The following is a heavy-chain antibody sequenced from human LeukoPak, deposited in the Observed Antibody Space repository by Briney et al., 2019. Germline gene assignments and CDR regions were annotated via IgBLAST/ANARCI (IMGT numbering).Heavy chain of an antibody. CDR1: GFTFDDYA. V-gene: IGHV3-43*02. D-gene: IGHD3-22*01. J-gene: IGHJ4*02. CDR2: ISGDGGST. Sequence: GGSLRLSCEASGFTFDDYAMHWVRQAPGKGLEWVSLISGDGGSTHHADSVKGRFTISRDNSKNPLFLQMNSLTTEDTALYYCAKDYDSSGYFLSFFDSWGQGTLVTVSS. CDR3: AKDYDSSGYFLSFFDS.